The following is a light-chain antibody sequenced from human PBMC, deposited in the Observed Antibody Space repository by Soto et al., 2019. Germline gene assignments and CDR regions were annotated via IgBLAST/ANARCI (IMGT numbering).Light chain of an antibody. Sequence: SQSVSSYLAWYQQKPGQAPRLLIYDASNRATGIPARFSGSGSGTDFTLTISSLEPEDFAVYYCKQRSNWPPITFGQGARLEIK. CDR3: KQRSNWPPIT. CDR2: DAS. CDR1: QSVSSY. J-gene: IGKJ5*01. V-gene: IGKV3-11*01.